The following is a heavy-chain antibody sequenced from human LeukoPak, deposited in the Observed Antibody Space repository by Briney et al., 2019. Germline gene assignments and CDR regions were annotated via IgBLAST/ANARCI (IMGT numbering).Heavy chain of an antibody. CDR2: ISMTGGST. V-gene: IGHV3-23*01. CDR3: ARDPRIQGYPYGTVLDY. Sequence: PGGSLRLSYVASGFTFTNYGMSWVRQAPGKGLEWLSGISMTGGSTYYPDSVKGRFTISRDNSKNTLYLQMNSLRAEDSAVYYCARDPRIQGYPYGTVLDYWGQGTLVTVSA. CDR1: GFTFTNYG. J-gene: IGHJ4*02. D-gene: IGHD3-10*01.